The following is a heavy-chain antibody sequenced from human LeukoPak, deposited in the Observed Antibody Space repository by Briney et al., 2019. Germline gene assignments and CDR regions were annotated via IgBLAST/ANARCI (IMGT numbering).Heavy chain of an antibody. Sequence: SETLSLTCTVSGGSISSYYWSWIRQPPGKGLEWIGYIYYSGSTNYNPSLKSRVTISVDTSKNQFSLKLSSVTAADTALYYCARSLGYGDHVDYWGQGTLVTVSS. CDR3: ARSLGYGDHVDY. V-gene: IGHV4-59*08. CDR1: GGSISSYY. D-gene: IGHD4-17*01. CDR2: IYYSGST. J-gene: IGHJ4*02.